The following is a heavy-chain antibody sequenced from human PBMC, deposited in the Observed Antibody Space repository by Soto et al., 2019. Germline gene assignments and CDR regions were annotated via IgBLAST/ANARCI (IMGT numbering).Heavy chain of an antibody. Sequence: QVQLVESGGGVVQPGRSLRLSCAASGFTFSSYGMHWVRQAPGKGLEWVAVISYDGSNKYYADSVKGRFTISRDNSKNTLYLQMNSLRAEDTAVYYCAKGMPGWLQFPAIDYWGQGTLVTVSS. J-gene: IGHJ4*02. CDR1: GFTFSSYG. CDR2: ISYDGSNK. D-gene: IGHD5-12*01. V-gene: IGHV3-30*18. CDR3: AKGMPGWLQFPAIDY.